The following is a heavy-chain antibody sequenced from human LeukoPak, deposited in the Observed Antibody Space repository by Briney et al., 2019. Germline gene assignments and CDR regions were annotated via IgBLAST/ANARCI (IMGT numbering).Heavy chain of an antibody. D-gene: IGHD6-19*01. Sequence: GSLRLSCAASGFTFIRYCISGVRPAPGKGLEWGASIRQDGSEKYYVDSVRGRVTISRDDGKNSLYPEMNGLRGENTAVYYCARGPRTGYSSGWFFDYWGQGTLVTVSS. CDR2: IRQDGSEK. CDR3: ARGPRTGYSSGWFFDY. J-gene: IGHJ4*02. V-gene: IGHV3-7*01. CDR1: GFTFIRYC.